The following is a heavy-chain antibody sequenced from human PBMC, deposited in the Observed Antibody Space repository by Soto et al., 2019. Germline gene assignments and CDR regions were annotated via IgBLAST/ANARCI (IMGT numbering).Heavy chain of an antibody. J-gene: IGHJ4*02. V-gene: IGHV5-51*01. Sequence: XESLKVSCKCSGDRFTNYLIGLVLQMPGNGLEWMGIIYPGDSDTIYSPSFQGQVTISADKSTSTAYLLWSSLKASDSAMYYCMSRDAYSGPAYLWGQGTLVTVSS. CDR3: MSRDAYSGPAYL. CDR1: GDRFTNYL. CDR2: IYPGDSDT. D-gene: IGHD2-15*01.